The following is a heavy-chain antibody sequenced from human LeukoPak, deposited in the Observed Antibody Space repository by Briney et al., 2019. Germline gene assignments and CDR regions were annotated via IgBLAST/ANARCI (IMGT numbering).Heavy chain of an antibody. J-gene: IGHJ4*02. Sequence: PSQTLSLTCNVSGGSISSVSYCWSWIRQPAGKGLEWIGHIHISGNTNYNPSLKSRVTISVDTSKNQFSLKLISVTAADTAVYYCARGPSTILIPRDWGQGTLVTVSS. D-gene: IGHD2-2*01. CDR2: IHISGNT. V-gene: IGHV4-61*09. CDR3: ARGPSTILIPRD. CDR1: GGSISSVSYC.